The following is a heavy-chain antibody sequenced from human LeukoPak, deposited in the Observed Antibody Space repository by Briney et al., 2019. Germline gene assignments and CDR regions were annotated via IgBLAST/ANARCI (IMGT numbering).Heavy chain of an antibody. J-gene: IGHJ4*02. D-gene: IGHD2-2*01. CDR2: IYHSGST. CDR3: ARSEGYCSSTSCSYYFDY. CDR1: GGSISSSNW. V-gene: IGHV4-4*02. Sequence: TSGTLSLTCAVSGGSISSSNWWSWVRQPPGKGLEWIGEIYHSGSTNYNPSLKSRVTISVDKSKNQSSLKLSSVTAADTAVYYCARSEGYCSSTSCSYYFDYWGQGTLVTVSS.